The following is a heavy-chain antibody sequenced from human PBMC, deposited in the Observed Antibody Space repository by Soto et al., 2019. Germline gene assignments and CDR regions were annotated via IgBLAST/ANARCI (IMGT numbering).Heavy chain of an antibody. CDR1: RYIFTGYY. CDR2: INPNSGDT. CDR3: ATSHSASHYHAMDA. V-gene: IGHV1-2*02. J-gene: IGHJ6*02. Sequence: ASVKVSCKTSRYIFTGYYMHWVRQAPGQGLEWMGWINPNSGDTNYAQRFKGRVSMTSDTSINTAYLELSRLRPGDTAVFFCATSHSASHYHAMDAWGQGTTVTVSS. D-gene: IGHD3-10*01.